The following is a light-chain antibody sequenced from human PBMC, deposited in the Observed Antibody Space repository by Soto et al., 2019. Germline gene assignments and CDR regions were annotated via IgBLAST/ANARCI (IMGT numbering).Light chain of an antibody. CDR1: QSVTNY. V-gene: IGKV3-11*01. CDR3: QQRNIWPPVT. Sequence: EIVLTQSPATLSLSPGERATLSCRASQSVTNYLAWCQQKPGQPPRLLIYGAFNRAAGIPARFSGSGSGTDFTLTISSLEPEDSAVYYCQQRNIWPPVTFGQGTRLEIK. J-gene: IGKJ5*01. CDR2: GAF.